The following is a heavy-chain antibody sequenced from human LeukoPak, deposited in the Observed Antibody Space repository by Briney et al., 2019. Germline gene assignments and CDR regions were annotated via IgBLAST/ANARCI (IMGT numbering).Heavy chain of an antibody. J-gene: IGHJ6*03. V-gene: IGHV3-23*01. CDR2: ISGSGGST. CDR1: GFTFSSYA. CDR3: ARRTILYYYMDV. Sequence: GGSLRLSCAASGFTFSSYAMSWVRQAPGKGLEWVSAISGSGGSTYYADSVKGRFTISRDNSKNTLYLQMNSLRAEDTAVYYCARRTILYYYMDVWGKGTTVTVS.